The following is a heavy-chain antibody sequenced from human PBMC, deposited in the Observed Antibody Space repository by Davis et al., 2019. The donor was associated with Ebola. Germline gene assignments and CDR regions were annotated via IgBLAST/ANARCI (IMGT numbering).Heavy chain of an antibody. CDR3: ARDWNTAMVSGLDY. CDR2: ISTYSGNA. Sequence: ASVKVSCKASGYTFTNYYMHWVRLAPGQGPEWMGWISTYSGNANYAQKFQGRVTMTSDTSTSTAYMELRSLTSDDTAVYYCARDWNTAMVSGLDYWGQGTLVTVSS. CDR1: GYTFTNYY. D-gene: IGHD5-18*01. V-gene: IGHV1-18*04. J-gene: IGHJ4*02.